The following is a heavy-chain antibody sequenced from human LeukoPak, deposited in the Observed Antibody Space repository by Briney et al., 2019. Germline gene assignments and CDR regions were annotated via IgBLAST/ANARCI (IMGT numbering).Heavy chain of an antibody. CDR1: GGSISSSSYY. CDR3: ARLLTVAGTGDY. V-gene: IGHV4-39*01. J-gene: IGHJ4*02. Sequence: SETLSLTCTVSGGSISSSSYYWGWIRQPPGKGLEWIGSIYYSGSTYYNPSLKSRVTISVDTSKNQFSLKLSSVTAADTAVYYCARLLTVAGTGDYWGQGTLVTVSS. CDR2: IYYSGST. D-gene: IGHD6-19*01.